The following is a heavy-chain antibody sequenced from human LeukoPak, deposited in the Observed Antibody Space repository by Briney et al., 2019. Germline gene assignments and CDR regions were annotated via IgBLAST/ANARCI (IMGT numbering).Heavy chain of an antibody. CDR3: AKTTREYSYGYWGVDY. CDR2: ISGSGGST. D-gene: IGHD5-18*01. CDR1: GFTFSSYA. Sequence: GGSLRLSCAASGFTFSSYAMSWVRQAPGKGLEWVSAISGSGGSTYYADSVKGRFTISRDNSKNTLYLQMNSLRAEDTAVYYCAKTTREYSYGYWGVDYWGQGTLVTVSS. J-gene: IGHJ4*02. V-gene: IGHV3-23*01.